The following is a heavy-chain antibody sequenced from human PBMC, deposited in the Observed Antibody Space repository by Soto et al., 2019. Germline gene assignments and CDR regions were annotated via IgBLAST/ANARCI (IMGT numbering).Heavy chain of an antibody. CDR2: ISSSGSTI. V-gene: IGHV3-11*01. CDR3: AREDVITMVRGGAFDI. D-gene: IGHD3-10*01. Sequence: QVQLVESGGGLVKPGGSLRLSCAASGFTFSDYYMSWIRQAPGKGLEWVSYISSSGSTIYYADSVKGRFTISRDNAKNSRYLKITSLRAEATAVYYCAREDVITMVRGGAFDIWGQGTMVTVSS. J-gene: IGHJ3*02. CDR1: GFTFSDYY.